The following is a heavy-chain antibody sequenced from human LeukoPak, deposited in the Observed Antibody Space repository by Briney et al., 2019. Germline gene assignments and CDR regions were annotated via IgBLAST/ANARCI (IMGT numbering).Heavy chain of an antibody. CDR2: INHIGSP. CDR1: GGSFSVYY. D-gene: IGHD2-2*02. Sequence: SEALSLTCAVYGGSFSVYYWSWIRQPPGKGREWIGEINHIGSPNYNPSLKSRVTISVDTSKNKFSLKLSSVTAADTAVYYCARAVRGYCSSTSCYRDYYYGMDVWGKGTTVTVSS. V-gene: IGHV4-34*01. J-gene: IGHJ6*04. CDR3: ARAVRGYCSSTSCYRDYYYGMDV.